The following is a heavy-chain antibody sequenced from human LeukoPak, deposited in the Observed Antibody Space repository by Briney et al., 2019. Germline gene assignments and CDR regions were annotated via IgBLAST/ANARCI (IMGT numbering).Heavy chain of an antibody. V-gene: IGHV3-7*01. CDR2: IKQDGSEK. CDR1: GFTFSSYW. Sequence: GGSLRLSCAASGFTFSSYWMSWVRQAPGKGLEWVANIKQDGSEKYYVDSVKGRFTISRDNSKNTLYLQMNSLRAEDTAVYYCARPGPVYYYDSSGYYYENAFDIWGQGTMVTVSS. D-gene: IGHD3-22*01. J-gene: IGHJ3*02. CDR3: ARPGPVYYYDSSGYYYENAFDI.